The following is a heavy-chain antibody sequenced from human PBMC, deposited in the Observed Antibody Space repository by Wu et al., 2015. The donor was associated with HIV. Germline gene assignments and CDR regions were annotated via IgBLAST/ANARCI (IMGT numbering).Heavy chain of an antibody. V-gene: IGHV1-69*15. CDR1: GGTFSSYA. D-gene: IGHD2-21*01. Sequence: QVQLVQSGAEVKKPGSSVKVSCKASGGTFSSYAIIWVRQAPGQGLEWLGRIIPISGTTDYAQKFQGRITITADESTRTTYMELNSLRYEDTAVYFCARELLWGEDFWGQGTRVTVSS. CDR3: ARELLWGEDF. J-gene: IGHJ4*02. CDR2: IIPISGTT.